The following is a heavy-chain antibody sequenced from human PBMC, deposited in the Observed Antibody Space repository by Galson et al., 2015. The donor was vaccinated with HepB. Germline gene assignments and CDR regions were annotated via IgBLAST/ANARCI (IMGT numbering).Heavy chain of an antibody. D-gene: IGHD4-23*01. J-gene: IGHJ6*04. CDR2: VDTAGDT. Sequence: SLRLSCAASGFSFSRYDMHWVRQATGKGLEWVSGVDTAGDTYYPDSVKGRFTISRENAKNSFYLQMNSLRAGDTAVYYCARGYGGISFPLDVWGKGTTVTVSS. CDR1: GFSFSRYD. CDR3: ARGYGGISFPLDV. V-gene: IGHV3-13*01.